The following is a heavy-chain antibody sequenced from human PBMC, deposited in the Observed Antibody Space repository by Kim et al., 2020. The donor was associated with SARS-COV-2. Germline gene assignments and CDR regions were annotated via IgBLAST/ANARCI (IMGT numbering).Heavy chain of an antibody. D-gene: IGHD6-13*01. CDR1: GFTFSSYG. J-gene: IGHJ6*02. CDR2: IWSDGSNK. Sequence: GGSLRLSCAASGFTFSSYGMHWVRQAPGKGLEWVAVIWSDGSNKYYADSVKGRFTISRDHSKNTLYLQLNSLRAEDTAVYYCARDRGSSSWHTSMGDYYYGMDVWGQGTSVTVSS. CDR3: ARDRGSSSWHTSMGDYYYGMDV. V-gene: IGHV3-33*01.